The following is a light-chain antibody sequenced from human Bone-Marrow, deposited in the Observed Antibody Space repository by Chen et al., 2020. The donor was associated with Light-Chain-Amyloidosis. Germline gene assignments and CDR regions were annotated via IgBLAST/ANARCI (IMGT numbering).Light chain of an antibody. V-gene: IGLV3-21*02. CDR3: QVWDRSSDRPV. Sequence: SYVLTQPSSVSVAPGQTATIACGGNNIGSTSVHWYQQTPGQAPLRVVYDDSDRPSGIPERLSGSNSGNTATLTVRRVEAGAEADYYCQVWDRSSDRPVFGGGTKLTVL. CDR2: DDS. J-gene: IGLJ3*02. CDR1: NIGSTS.